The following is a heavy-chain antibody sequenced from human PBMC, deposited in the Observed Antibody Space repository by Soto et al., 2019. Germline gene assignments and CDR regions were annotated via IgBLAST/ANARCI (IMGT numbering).Heavy chain of an antibody. J-gene: IGHJ4*02. CDR2: ISGSGATA. CDR1: GFTFNTFA. D-gene: IGHD3-22*01. Sequence: GVSLRLSCAASGFTFNTFALSWVRQSPGKGLTWVSSISGSGATAYYTDSVKGRFTISSDNSKNTVHLQMNSLRAEDTALYYCVNEIDRNTMIGGIITHLHSWGQATLVTVSP. V-gene: IGHV3-23*01. CDR3: VNEIDRNTMIGGIITHLHS.